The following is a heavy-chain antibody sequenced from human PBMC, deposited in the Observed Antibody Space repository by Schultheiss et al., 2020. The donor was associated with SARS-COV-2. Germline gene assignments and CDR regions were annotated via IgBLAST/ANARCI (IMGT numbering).Heavy chain of an antibody. J-gene: IGHJ2*01. D-gene: IGHD6-19*01. V-gene: IGHV2-70*11. CDR1: GGSISSSNW. Sequence: QTLSLTCAVSGGSISSSNWWSWVRQPPGKALEWLARIDWDDDKYYSTSLKTRLTISKDTSKNQVVLTMTNMDPVDTATYYCARQWLKDKAGYFDLWGRGTLVTVSS. CDR3: ARQWLKDKAGYFDL. CDR2: IDWDDDK.